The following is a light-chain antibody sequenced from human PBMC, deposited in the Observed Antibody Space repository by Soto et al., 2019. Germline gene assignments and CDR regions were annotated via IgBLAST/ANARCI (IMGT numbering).Light chain of an antibody. J-gene: IGKJ5*01. CDR2: GTS. V-gene: IGKV3-15*01. CDR3: QHYNNWPIT. Sequence: DIVMTQSPASLSVSPGESVTLSCRASQSVASNLAWYQQKPGQAPRLLIYGTSTRATGVPARFSGSGSGTDFTLTISSLQAADFAVYHCQHYNNWPITFAQGTRLEIK. CDR1: QSVASN.